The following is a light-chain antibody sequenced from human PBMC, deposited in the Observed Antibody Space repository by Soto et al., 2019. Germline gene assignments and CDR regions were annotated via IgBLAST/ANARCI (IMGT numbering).Light chain of an antibody. CDR1: QSVSSSY. V-gene: IGKV3-20*01. CDR3: QQYGRSPLVT. CDR2: GAS. J-gene: IGKJ5*01. Sequence: EIVLTQSPDTLSLSPGERATLSCKASQSVSSSYLAWYQQKPGQAPRLLIYGASSRATGIPDRFSGSGSGTDFPLIISRLEPEDFAVYYCQQYGRSPLVTFGQGTRLEIK.